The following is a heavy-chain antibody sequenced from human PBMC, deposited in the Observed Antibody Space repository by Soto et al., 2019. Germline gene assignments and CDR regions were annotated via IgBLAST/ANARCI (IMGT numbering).Heavy chain of an antibody. CDR2: ISIDGSRK. J-gene: IGHJ4*02. Sequence: QVQLVESGGGVVQPGRSLRLSCAASGFPFSRYAMHWVRQAPGKGLEWVAVISIDGSRKHYADSLKGRFDISRDSSQNTLYLQMDSLRAEDTAVYYCVKEGERSSWSGLDHWGQGTLVTVSS. CDR1: GFPFSRYA. CDR3: VKEGERSSWSGLDH. V-gene: IGHV3-30*18. D-gene: IGHD6-13*01.